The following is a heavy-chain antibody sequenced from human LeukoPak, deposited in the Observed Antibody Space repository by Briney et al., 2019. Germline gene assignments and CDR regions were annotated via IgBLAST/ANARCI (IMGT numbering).Heavy chain of an antibody. V-gene: IGHV3-7*01. J-gene: IGHJ4*02. CDR1: GFTFSSYW. Sequence: GGSLRLSCAASGFTFSSYWMSWVRQAPGKGLEWVANIKQDGSEKYYVDSFKGRFTISRDNAKNSQYLQMNSLRAEDTAVYYCARNGGSSSGLFYYWGQGTLVTVSS. CDR3: ARNGGSSSGLFYY. CDR2: IKQDGSEK. D-gene: IGHD1-1*01.